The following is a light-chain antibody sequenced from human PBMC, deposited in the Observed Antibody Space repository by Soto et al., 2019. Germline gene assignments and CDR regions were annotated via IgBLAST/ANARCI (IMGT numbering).Light chain of an antibody. CDR1: QGISSY. J-gene: IGKJ1*01. V-gene: IGKV1-9*01. CDR3: QQYNSYPWT. Sequence: DIQLTQSPSFLSASVGDRVTITCRASQGISSYLAWYQQKPGKAPKLLIYAASSLQSGVPSRFSGTGSGTDFTLTISSLQPDDFATYYCQQYNSYPWTFGQGTKVDIK. CDR2: AAS.